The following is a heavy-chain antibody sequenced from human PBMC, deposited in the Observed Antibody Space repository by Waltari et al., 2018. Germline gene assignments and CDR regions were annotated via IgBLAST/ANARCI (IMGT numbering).Heavy chain of an antibody. CDR2: INPNSGGT. CDR3: ARLYCSSTSCYEPSDY. Sequence: QVQLVQSGAEVKKPGASVKVSCKASGYTFTGYYMHWVRQAPGQGLEWMGRINPNSGGTNYAQKFQGKVTMTRDTSISTAYRELSRLRSDDTAVYYCARLYCSSTSCYEPSDYWGQGTLVTVSS. V-gene: IGHV1-2*06. J-gene: IGHJ4*02. D-gene: IGHD2-2*01. CDR1: GYTFTGYY.